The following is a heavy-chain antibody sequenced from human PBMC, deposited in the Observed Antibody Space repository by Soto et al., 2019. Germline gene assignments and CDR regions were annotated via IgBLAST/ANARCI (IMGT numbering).Heavy chain of an antibody. D-gene: IGHD1-26*01. V-gene: IGHV3-11*01. J-gene: IGHJ4*02. CDR3: AGEATNPASFDY. Sequence: GGSLRLSCAASGFTFSDYYMSWIRQAPGKGLEWVSYISSSGSTIYYADSVKGRFTISRDNAKNSLYLQMNSLRAEDTAVYYCAGEATNPASFDYWGQGTLVTVSS. CDR2: ISSSGSTI. CDR1: GFTFSDYY.